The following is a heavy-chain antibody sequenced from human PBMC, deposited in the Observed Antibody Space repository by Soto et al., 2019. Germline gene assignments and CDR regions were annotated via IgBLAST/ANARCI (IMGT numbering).Heavy chain of an antibody. CDR3: ARDRINYYDSSGYPYFDY. D-gene: IGHD3-22*01. V-gene: IGHV3-11*05. J-gene: IGHJ4*02. Sequence: GGSLRLSCAASGFTFSDYYMSWIRQAPGKGLEWVSYISSSSSYTNYADSVKGRFTISRDNAKNSLYLQMNSLRAEDTAVYYCARDRINYYDSSGYPYFDYWGQGTLVTVSS. CDR2: ISSSSSYT. CDR1: GFTFSDYY.